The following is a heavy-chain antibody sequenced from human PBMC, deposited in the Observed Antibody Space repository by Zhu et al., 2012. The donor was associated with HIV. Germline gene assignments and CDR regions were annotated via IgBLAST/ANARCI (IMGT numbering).Heavy chain of an antibody. CDR3: ARHYYYDSSGYRFDQ. V-gene: IGHV4-39*01. Sequence: QVQLQESGPGLVKPSETLSLTCAVSGGSISSSSYYWGWARQPPGKGLEWIGSLSYSGSTYYNPSLKSRLTISVDTSKNQFSLRLSSVTAADTAVYYCARHYYYDSSGYRFDQWGQGTLVTVSS. J-gene: IGHJ4*02. CDR2: LSYSGST. D-gene: IGHD3-22*01. CDR1: GGSISSSSYY.